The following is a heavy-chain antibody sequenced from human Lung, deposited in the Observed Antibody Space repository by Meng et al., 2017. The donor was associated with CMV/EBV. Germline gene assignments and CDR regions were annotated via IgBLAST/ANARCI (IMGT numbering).Heavy chain of an antibody. J-gene: IGHJ4*02. CDR2: INPSGGST. D-gene: IGHD3-3*01. CDR3: ARGTIFGVFNFDY. CDR1: GHTFTSYY. Sequence: ASGHTFTSYYMHWVRQAPGQGLEWMGIINPSGGSTSYAQKFQGRVTMTRDTSTSTVYMELSSLRSEDTAAYYCARGTIFGVFNFDYWGQGTLVTVSS. V-gene: IGHV1-46*01.